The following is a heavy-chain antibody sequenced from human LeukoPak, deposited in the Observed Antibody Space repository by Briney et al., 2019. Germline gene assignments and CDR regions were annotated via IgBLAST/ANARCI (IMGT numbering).Heavy chain of an antibody. CDR3: ARDLVDGVGAPGAY. J-gene: IGHJ4*02. D-gene: IGHD1-26*01. CDR1: GYTFTNYG. CDR2: INTYNGNT. V-gene: IGHV1-18*01. Sequence: RASVKVSCKASGYTFTNYGITWMRQAPGQGLEWMGWINTYNGNTNYAQKLQGRVTITTDTSTSTAYMELRSLRSDDTAVFYCARDLVDGVGAPGAYWGQGALVTVPS.